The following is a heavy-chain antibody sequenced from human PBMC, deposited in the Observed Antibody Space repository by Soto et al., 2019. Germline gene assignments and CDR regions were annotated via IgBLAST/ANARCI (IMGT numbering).Heavy chain of an antibody. Sequence: GGSLRLSCAASGFTFSSYAMHWVRQAPGKGLEYVSAISSNGGSTYYANSVKGRFTISRDNSKNTLYLQMGSLRAEDMAVYYCARDREQWLVSYYYYYMDVWGKGTTVTVSS. V-gene: IGHV3-64*01. CDR2: ISSNGGST. D-gene: IGHD6-19*01. CDR1: GFTFSSYA. J-gene: IGHJ6*03. CDR3: ARDREQWLVSYYYYYMDV.